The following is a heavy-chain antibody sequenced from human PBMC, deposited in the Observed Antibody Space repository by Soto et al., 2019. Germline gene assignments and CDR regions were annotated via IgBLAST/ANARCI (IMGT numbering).Heavy chain of an antibody. J-gene: IGHJ4*01. CDR1: GFTFSSYG. D-gene: IGHD3-22*01. CDR3: EKSYYDSSGSSGIDQ. Sequence: PGGSLRLSCAASGFTFSSYGMHWVRQAPGKGLEWVAVISYDGRNKYYADSVKGRFTISRDNSKYTLYLQTNSLRAEDTPADYCEKSYYDSSGSSGIDQWGHGTRVTVSS. V-gene: IGHV3-30*18. CDR2: ISYDGRNK.